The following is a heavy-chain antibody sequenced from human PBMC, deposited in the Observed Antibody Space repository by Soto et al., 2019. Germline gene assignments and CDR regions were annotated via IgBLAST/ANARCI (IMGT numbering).Heavy chain of an antibody. CDR2: INPNSGDT. D-gene: IGHD6-13*01. CDR3: ARGAGAAGTPGTVRFAFDI. J-gene: IGHJ3*02. V-gene: IGHV1-2*02. Sequence: QVHLVQSGAEVKKPGASVKVSCKASGYIFTGYHIHWVRQAPGRGLEWMGWINPNSGDTEYAQNFQGRVTMTRDTSISTGYMELNGLRPDDTAVYYCARGAGAAGTPGTVRFAFDIWGQGTMVTVSS. CDR1: GYIFTGYH.